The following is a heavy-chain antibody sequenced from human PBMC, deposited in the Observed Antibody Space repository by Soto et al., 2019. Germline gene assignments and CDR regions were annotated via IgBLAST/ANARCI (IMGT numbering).Heavy chain of an antibody. CDR2: IIPIFGTA. V-gene: IGHV1-69*12. J-gene: IGHJ5*02. Sequence: QVQLVQSGAEVKKPGSSVKVSCTASGVTFSSYAISWVRQAPGQGLEWMGGIIPIFGTANYAQKFQGRVTITADESTRPAYMELRSVRSEDTAVYYCARGDWDGYHLGWFDPWGQGTLVTVSS. D-gene: IGHD5-12*01. CDR3: ARGDWDGYHLGWFDP. CDR1: GVTFSSYA.